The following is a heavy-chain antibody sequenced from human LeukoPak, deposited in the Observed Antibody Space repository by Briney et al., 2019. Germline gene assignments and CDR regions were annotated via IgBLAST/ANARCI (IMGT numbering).Heavy chain of an antibody. J-gene: IGHJ1*01. Sequence: GGSLRLSCAASGFTFSSYSMNWVRQAPGKGLEWVSYISSSSSTIYYADSVEGRFTISRDNAKNSLYLQMNSLRAEDTAVYYCARDPYDILTGYFQHWGQGTLVTVSS. CDR2: ISSSSSTI. CDR3: ARDPYDILTGYFQH. V-gene: IGHV3-48*01. D-gene: IGHD3-9*01. CDR1: GFTFSSYS.